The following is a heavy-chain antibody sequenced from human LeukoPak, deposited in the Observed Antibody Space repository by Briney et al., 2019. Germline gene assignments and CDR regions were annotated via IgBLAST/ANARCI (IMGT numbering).Heavy chain of an antibody. CDR1: XGSFSGYY. CDR3: ARSPYMEQLEFDY. V-gene: IGHV4-34*01. CDR2: INHSGST. J-gene: IGHJ4*02. Sequence: SETLSXTXXXXXGSFSGYYWSWIRQPPGKGLEWIGEINHSGSTNYNPSLKSRVTISVDTSKNQFSLKLSSVTAADTAVYYCARSPYMEQLEFDYWGQGTLVTVSS. D-gene: IGHD6-13*01.